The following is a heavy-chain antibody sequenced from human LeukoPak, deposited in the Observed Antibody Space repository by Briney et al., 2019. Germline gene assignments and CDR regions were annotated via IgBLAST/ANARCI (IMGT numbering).Heavy chain of an antibody. CDR3: ARDGRYCSGGSCYDY. CDR2: IYYSGST. J-gene: IGHJ4*02. V-gene: IGHV4-39*07. Sequence: ASETLSLTCTVSGDSISSSSYYWGWIRQPPGKGLEWIGSIYYSGSTYYNPSLKSRVTISVDTSKNQFSLKLSSVTAADTAVYYCARDGRYCSGGSCYDYWGQGTLVTVSS. CDR1: GDSISSSSYY. D-gene: IGHD2-15*01.